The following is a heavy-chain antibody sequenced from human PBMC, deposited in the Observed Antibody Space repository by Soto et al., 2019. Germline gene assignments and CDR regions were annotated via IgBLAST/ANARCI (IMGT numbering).Heavy chain of an antibody. V-gene: IGHV4-34*01. J-gene: IGHJ6*03. CDR1: GGSFSGYY. CDR3: ARGEVAVLPVAIYYYMDV. D-gene: IGHD2-8*02. Sequence: SETLSLTCAVYGGSFSGYYWSWIRQPPGKGLEWIGEINHGGSTNYNPSLESRVTISVDTSKNQFSLRLSSVTAADTAVYFCARGEVAVLPVAIYYYMDVWAKGTPVTVSS. CDR2: INHGGST.